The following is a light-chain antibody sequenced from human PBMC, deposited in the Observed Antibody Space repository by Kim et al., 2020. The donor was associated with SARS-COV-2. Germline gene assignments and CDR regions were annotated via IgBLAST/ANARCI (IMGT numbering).Light chain of an antibody. CDR1: NPNIGTIHD. Sequence: QSVLTQPPSVSGAPGQRVTISCTGTNPNIGTIHDVHWYQQLPGTAPKLLIYENTNRPAGVPDRFSASKSGTSASLAITGLQAEDAADYYCQSYDTILSGYIFGTGTKVTVL. V-gene: IGLV1-40*01. CDR3: QSYDTILSGYI. J-gene: IGLJ1*01. CDR2: ENT.